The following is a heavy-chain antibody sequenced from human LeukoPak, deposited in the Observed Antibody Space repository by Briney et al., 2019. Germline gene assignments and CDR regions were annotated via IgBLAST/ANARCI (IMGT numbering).Heavy chain of an antibody. V-gene: IGHV3-21*01. CDR2: ISSSRSYI. J-gene: IGHJ4*02. D-gene: IGHD1-26*01. Sequence: GGSLRLSCAASGFTFSSYSMDWVRQAPGKGLEWVSSISSSRSYIYYGDSVKGRFTISGDNAKNSLYLQMNSLRAEDTAVYYCARDGSGGFDYWGQGALVTVSS. CDR1: GFTFSSYS. CDR3: ARDGSGGFDY.